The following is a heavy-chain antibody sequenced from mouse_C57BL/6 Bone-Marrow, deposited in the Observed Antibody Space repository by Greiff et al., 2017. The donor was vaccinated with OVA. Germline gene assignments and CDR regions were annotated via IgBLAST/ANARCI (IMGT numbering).Heavy chain of an antibody. J-gene: IGHJ3*01. V-gene: IGHV1-7*01. CDR3: AIIYYYGSIQFAY. CDR2: INPSSGYT. D-gene: IGHD1-1*01. Sequence: QVQLQQSGAELAKPGASVKLSCKASGYTFTSYWMHWVKQRPGQCLEWIGYINPSSGYTKYNQKFKDKATLTADKSSSTAYMQLSSLTYEDSAVYYCAIIYYYGSIQFAYWGQGTLVTVSA. CDR1: GYTFTSYW.